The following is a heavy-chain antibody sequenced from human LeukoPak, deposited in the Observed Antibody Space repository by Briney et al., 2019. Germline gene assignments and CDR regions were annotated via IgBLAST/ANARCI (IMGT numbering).Heavy chain of an antibody. Sequence: GASVKVSCRTSGYDFSTYGITWVRQAPGQGLEYMGWIRPSNGNRNYAQKFQGRVTMTRDTSISSAYMELSRLRSDDTAVYYCASVGGRSAMVGYFDYWGQGTLVTVSS. D-gene: IGHD5-18*01. CDR3: ASVGGRSAMVGYFDY. CDR2: IRPSNGNR. J-gene: IGHJ4*02. CDR1: GYDFSTYG. V-gene: IGHV1-18*01.